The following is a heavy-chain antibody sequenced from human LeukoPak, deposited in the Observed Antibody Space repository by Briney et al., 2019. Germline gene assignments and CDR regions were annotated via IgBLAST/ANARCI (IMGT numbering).Heavy chain of an antibody. Sequence: GGSLRLSCAASGFTFSSYWMSSVRQAPGKGPEWVANIKQDGSEKYYVDSVKGRFTISRDNAKNSLYLQMDSLRAEDTAVYYCARGDYCSGGSCLFDYWGQGTLVTVSS. CDR3: ARGDYCSGGSCLFDY. D-gene: IGHD2-15*01. CDR1: GFTFSSYW. V-gene: IGHV3-7*01. J-gene: IGHJ4*02. CDR2: IKQDGSEK.